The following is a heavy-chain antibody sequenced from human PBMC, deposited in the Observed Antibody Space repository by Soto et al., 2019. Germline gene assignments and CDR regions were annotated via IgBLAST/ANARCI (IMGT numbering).Heavy chain of an antibody. CDR2: IAYDGSDK. CDR3: ARDLQAGDDNVKWFAP. Sequence: QVQLVESGGGVVQPGRSLRLSCVASGFSISRSAMHWVRQAPGKGLEWVAVIAYDGSDKWYADSAKGRFTISRDNSKNTLYLDMSSRTSEDTAVYFCARDLQAGDDNVKWFAPWGQGTLVTVSS. CDR1: GFSISRSA. V-gene: IGHV3-30-3*01. D-gene: IGHD1-1*01. J-gene: IGHJ5*02.